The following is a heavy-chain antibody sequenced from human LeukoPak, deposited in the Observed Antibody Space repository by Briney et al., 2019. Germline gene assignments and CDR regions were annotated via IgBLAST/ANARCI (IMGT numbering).Heavy chain of an antibody. CDR1: GFTFSSYA. D-gene: IGHD3-10*01. J-gene: IGHJ4*02. Sequence: GGSLRLSCAASGFTFSSYAMHWVRQAPGKVLEWVAVISYDGSNKYYADSVKGRFTISRDNSKNTLYLQMNSLRAEDTAVYYCARDSRGSFDYWGQGTLVTVSS. CDR2: ISYDGSNK. V-gene: IGHV3-30*04. CDR3: ARDSRGSFDY.